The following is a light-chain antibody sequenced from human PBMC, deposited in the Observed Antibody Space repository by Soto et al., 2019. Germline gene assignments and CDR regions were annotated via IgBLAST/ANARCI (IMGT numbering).Light chain of an antibody. CDR1: QSVSSN. CDR3: QQYNNWPPVT. Sequence: EIVMTQSPATLSVSPGERATLSCRASQSVSSNLAWYQQKPGQAPRLLIYGASTRATGIPARFSGSGSGTEFTITISSLQSADFAVYYCQQYNNWPPVTFGPGTKVDIK. CDR2: GAS. J-gene: IGKJ3*01. V-gene: IGKV3-15*01.